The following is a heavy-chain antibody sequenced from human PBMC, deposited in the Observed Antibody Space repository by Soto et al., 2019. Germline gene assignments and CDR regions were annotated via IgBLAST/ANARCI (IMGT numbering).Heavy chain of an antibody. Sequence: PLETLSLTCNVSGGSISDFYWSWIRQSPGKRLEWIGYLYYTGSTNYNPALKSRVTISLDTSKNQFSLKVRSVTAADTAVYYCARGGGYDFRSSQAPPIDVWGQGTTVTVSS. CDR2: LYYTGST. CDR3: ARGGGYDFRSSQAPPIDV. V-gene: IGHV4-59*01. D-gene: IGHD3-3*01. J-gene: IGHJ6*02. CDR1: GGSISDFY.